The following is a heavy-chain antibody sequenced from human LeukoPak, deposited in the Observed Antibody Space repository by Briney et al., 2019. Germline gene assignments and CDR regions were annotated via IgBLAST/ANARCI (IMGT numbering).Heavy chain of an antibody. J-gene: IGHJ4*02. CDR1: GFTFGDYA. CDR2: IRSKAYGGTT. CDR3: TSGGNVGY. V-gene: IGHV3-49*04. Sequence: PGGSLRLSCTASGFTFGDYAMSWVRQAPGKGLEWVGFIRSKAYGGTTEYAASVKGRFTISRDDSKSIAYLQMNSLKTEDTAVYYCTSGGNVGYWGQGTLVTVSS. D-gene: IGHD3-3*01.